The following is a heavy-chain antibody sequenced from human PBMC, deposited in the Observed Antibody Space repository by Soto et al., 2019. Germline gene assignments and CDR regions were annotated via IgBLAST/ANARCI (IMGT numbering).Heavy chain of an antibody. D-gene: IGHD6-13*01. CDR3: ARDQISSSWDPDAFDI. J-gene: IGHJ3*02. V-gene: IGHV3-21*01. CDR2: ISSSSYI. CDR1: GFTFSSYS. Sequence: GGSLRLSCAASGFTFSSYSMNWVRQAPGKGLEWVSSISSSSYIYYADSVKGRFTISRDNAKNSLYLQMNSLRAEDTAVYYCARDQISSSWDPDAFDIWGQGTMVTVSS.